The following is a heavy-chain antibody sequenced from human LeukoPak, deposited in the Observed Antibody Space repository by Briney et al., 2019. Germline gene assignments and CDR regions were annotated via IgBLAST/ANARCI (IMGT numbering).Heavy chain of an antibody. CDR3: ARDHEMDY. CDR2: ISSSSGTI. J-gene: IGHJ4*02. CDR1: GFTFSSYS. Sequence: GGSLRLSCAASGFTFSSYSMNWVRQAPGKGLEWVSYISSSSGTIYYADSVKGRFTISRDNAKNSLYLQVNSLRAEDTAVYYCARDHEMDYWGQGTLVTVSS. V-gene: IGHV3-48*01. D-gene: IGHD5-24*01.